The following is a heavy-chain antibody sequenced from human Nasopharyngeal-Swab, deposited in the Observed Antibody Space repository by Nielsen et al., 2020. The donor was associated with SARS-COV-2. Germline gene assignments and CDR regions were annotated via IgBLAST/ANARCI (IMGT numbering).Heavy chain of an antibody. CDR3: ARHGGSSWYFDL. CDR1: GFTFSSYW. CDR2: IRQDGSEK. V-gene: IGHV3-7*04. Sequence: GESLKISCAASGFTFSSYWMSWVRQAPGKGLEWVAPIRQDGSEKYYVDSVKGRFTIPRDHAKNSLYLQMNSLRAGDTAVYYCARHGGSSWYFDLWGRGTLVTVSS. D-gene: IGHD6-13*01. J-gene: IGHJ2*01.